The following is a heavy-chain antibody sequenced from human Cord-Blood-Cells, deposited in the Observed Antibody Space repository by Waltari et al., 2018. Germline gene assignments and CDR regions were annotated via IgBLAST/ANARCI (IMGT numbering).Heavy chain of an antibody. CDR1: VRSLSRYA. CDR3: ASNVRDRGSGYN. J-gene: IGHJ4*02. V-gene: IGHV1-69*01. CDR2: IIPIFRTA. D-gene: IGHD3-22*01. Sequence: VQLVQSGAEVKKPGSSVKVACKPSVRSLSRYATSWVRQAPGPGLEWMGGIIPIFRTANYAQKFQGRVTIPADESTSTAYMELSSLRSEDTAVYYCASNVRDRGSGYNWGQGTLVTVSS.